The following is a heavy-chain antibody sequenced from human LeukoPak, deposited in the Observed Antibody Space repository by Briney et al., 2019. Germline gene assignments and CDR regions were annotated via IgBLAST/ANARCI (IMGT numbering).Heavy chain of an antibody. CDR3: ARDSHHRVVVAATHYYYGMDV. CDR2: IIPIFGTA. Sequence: ASVKVSCKASGGTFSSYAISWVRQAPGQGLEWMGGIIPIFGTANYAQKFQGRVTITADESTSTAYMELSSLRSEDTAVYYCARDSHHRVVVAATHYYYGMDVWGQGTTVTVSS. CDR1: GGTFSSYA. V-gene: IGHV1-69*13. D-gene: IGHD2-15*01. J-gene: IGHJ6*02.